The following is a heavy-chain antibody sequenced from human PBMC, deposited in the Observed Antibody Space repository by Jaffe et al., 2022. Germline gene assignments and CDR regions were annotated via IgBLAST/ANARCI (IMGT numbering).Heavy chain of an antibody. J-gene: IGHJ4*02. V-gene: IGHV3-15*01. Sequence: EVQLVESGGGLVKPGGSLRLSCAASGFTFSNAWMSWVRQAPGKGLEWVGRIKSKTDGGTTDYAAPVKGRFTISRDDSKNTLYLQMNSLKTEDTAVYYCTTGGPYYDFWSGYLPRNWGQGTLVTVSS. D-gene: IGHD3-3*01. CDR1: GFTFSNAW. CDR2: IKSKTDGGTT. CDR3: TTGGPYYDFWSGYLPRN.